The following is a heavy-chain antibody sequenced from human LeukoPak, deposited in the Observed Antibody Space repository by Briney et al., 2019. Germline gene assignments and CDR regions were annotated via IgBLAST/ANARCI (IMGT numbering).Heavy chain of an antibody. D-gene: IGHD6-19*01. CDR1: GYTFTGYY. V-gene: IGHV1-2*04. Sequence: ASVKVSCKASGYTFTGYYMHWVRQAPGQGLEWMGWINPNSGGTNYAQKFQGWVTTTRDTSISTAYMELSRLRSDDTAVYYCARARGHAVAAHKGGFDYWGQGTLVTVSS. CDR3: ARARGHAVAAHKGGFDY. J-gene: IGHJ4*02. CDR2: INPNSGGT.